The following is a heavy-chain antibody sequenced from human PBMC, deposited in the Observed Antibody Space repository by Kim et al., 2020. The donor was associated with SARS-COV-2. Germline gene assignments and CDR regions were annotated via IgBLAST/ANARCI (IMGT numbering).Heavy chain of an antibody. CDR2: INNDGTNT. J-gene: IGHJ4*02. CDR1: GFTFTNYW. CDR3: TTAFES. Sequence: GGSLRLSCAASGFTFTNYWPHWVRQVPGKGLVWVAGINNDGTNTYYADSVKGRFTISRDNAKNMVSLQMDSLGAEDTAVYYCTTAFESWGQGTLVTVS. V-gene: IGHV3-74*01.